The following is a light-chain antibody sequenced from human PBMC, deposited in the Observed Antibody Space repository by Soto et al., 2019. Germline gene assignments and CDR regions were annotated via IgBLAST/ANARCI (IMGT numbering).Light chain of an antibody. J-gene: IGLJ2*01. Sequence: QSVLTQPPSASGTPGQRVTISCSGSSSNIGSNYVFWYQQLPGTAPKVVIYRNNQRPSGVPDRFSGSKSGTSASLAISGLLSEDEADYYCASWDDSLSGVVFGGGTKLTVL. V-gene: IGLV1-47*01. CDR1: SSNIGSNY. CDR2: RNN. CDR3: ASWDDSLSGVV.